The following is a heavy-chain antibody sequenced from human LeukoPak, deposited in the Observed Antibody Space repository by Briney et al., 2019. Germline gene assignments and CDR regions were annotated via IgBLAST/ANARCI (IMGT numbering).Heavy chain of an antibody. D-gene: IGHD6-19*01. Sequence: GGSLRLSCAASGFTFSSYSMNWVRQAPGKGLEWVSSISSSSSYIYYADSVKGRFTISRDNAKNSLYLQMNILRAEDTAVYYCAGAVAGKGVYVYWGQGTLVTVSS. J-gene: IGHJ4*02. CDR3: AGAVAGKGVYVY. CDR2: ISSSSSYI. V-gene: IGHV3-21*01. CDR1: GFTFSSYS.